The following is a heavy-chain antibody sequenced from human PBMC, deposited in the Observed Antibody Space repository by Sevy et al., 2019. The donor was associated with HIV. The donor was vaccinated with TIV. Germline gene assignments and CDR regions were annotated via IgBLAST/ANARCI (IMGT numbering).Heavy chain of an antibody. CDR3: AREGCSKPHDY. CDR2: LSFGCGKI. J-gene: IGHJ4*02. D-gene: IGHD3-10*02. Sequence: GVSLRLSCVASGFNFNIYSFSWVRQTPGKGLEWVSTLSFGCGKINYADSVQGRFTISRDDSKNTLYLEMNSLRVEDTAIYYCAREGCSKPHDYWGQGTLVTVSS. CDR1: GFNFNIYS. V-gene: IGHV3-23*01.